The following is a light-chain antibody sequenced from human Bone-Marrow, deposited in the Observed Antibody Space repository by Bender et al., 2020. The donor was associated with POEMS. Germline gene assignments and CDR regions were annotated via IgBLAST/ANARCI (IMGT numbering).Light chain of an antibody. CDR2: EVI. Sequence: QSALTQPASVSGYPGQSISISCTGTSSDVGGYNSVSWYQQHPGKAPKLIIYEVIKRPSGISNRFSGSKSGNTASLTISGLQADDESDYYCCSYAGSSPPVVFGGGTKVTVL. V-gene: IGLV2-23*02. CDR3: CSYAGSSPPVV. CDR1: SSDVGGYNS. J-gene: IGLJ2*01.